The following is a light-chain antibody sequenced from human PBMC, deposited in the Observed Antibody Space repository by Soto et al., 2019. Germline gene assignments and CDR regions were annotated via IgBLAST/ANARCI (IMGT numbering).Light chain of an antibody. V-gene: IGKV1-39*01. CDR2: AAS. CDR3: QQNFSIPIT. J-gene: IGKJ5*01. Sequence: DIQITQSPSSLPASVGDRVTITCRASQSISTYLNWYHQKPGKAPDLLIYAASSLKSGDPSRFSGSGSGTHFTLTITGLQPADFATYYCQQNFSIPITFGQGTRLEIK. CDR1: QSISTY.